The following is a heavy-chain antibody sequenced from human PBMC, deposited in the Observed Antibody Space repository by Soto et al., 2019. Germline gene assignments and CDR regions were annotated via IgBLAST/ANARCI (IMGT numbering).Heavy chain of an antibody. J-gene: IGHJ5*02. CDR1: GGTFSSYA. V-gene: IGHV1-69*13. CDR3: ARGAGASEINRFDI. D-gene: IGHD3-10*01. Sequence: SVKVSCKASGGTFSSYAISWVRQAPGQGLEWMGGIIPIFGTANYAQKFQGRVTITADESTSTAYMELSSLRAEDTATYYCARGAGASEINRFDIWGQGSLVTFSS. CDR2: IIPIFGTA.